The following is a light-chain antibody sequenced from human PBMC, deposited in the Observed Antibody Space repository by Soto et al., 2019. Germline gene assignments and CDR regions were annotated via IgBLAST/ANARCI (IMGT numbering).Light chain of an antibody. Sequence: DIVLTQSPGTLSLSPGERATLSCRASQSVGDRYLAWYQQKSGQAPRLLIYGASSRATGIPDRFSGSGSGTDFTLTISRLEPEDFAVYYCQHSSSSPLLTFGGGTKVDIK. CDR1: QSVGDRY. J-gene: IGKJ4*01. V-gene: IGKV3-20*01. CDR3: QHSSSSPLLT. CDR2: GAS.